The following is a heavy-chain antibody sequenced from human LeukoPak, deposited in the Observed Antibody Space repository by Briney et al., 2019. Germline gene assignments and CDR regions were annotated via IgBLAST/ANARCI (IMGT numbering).Heavy chain of an antibody. D-gene: IGHD3-22*01. V-gene: IGHV3-48*04. Sequence: GGSLRLSCAASGFSFSSHSMNWVRQAPGKGLEWVSYISGSSTTIDYADSAKGRFIISRDNAKNSLYLQMNSLRAEDTAVYYCARETYDSSNWGQGTLVTVSS. J-gene: IGHJ4*02. CDR2: ISGSSTTI. CDR1: GFSFSSHS. CDR3: ARETYDSSN.